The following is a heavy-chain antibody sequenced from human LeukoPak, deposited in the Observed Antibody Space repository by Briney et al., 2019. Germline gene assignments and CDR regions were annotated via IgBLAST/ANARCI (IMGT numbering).Heavy chain of an antibody. V-gene: IGHV1-8*01. CDR1: GYTFTSYD. CDR3: ARDRWLYSYGYSPLDY. J-gene: IGHJ4*02. D-gene: IGHD5-18*01. Sequence: ASVKVSCKASGYTFTSYDINWVRQATGQGLEWMGWMNPNSGNTGYAQKFQGRVTMTRNTSISTAYMELSSLRSEDTAVYYCARDRWLYSYGYSPLDYWGQGTLVTVSS. CDR2: MNPNSGNT.